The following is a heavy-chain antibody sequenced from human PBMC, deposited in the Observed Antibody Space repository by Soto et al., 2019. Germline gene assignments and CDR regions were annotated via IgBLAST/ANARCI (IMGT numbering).Heavy chain of an antibody. J-gene: IGHJ6*02. CDR2: ISAYNGNT. CDR3: AREVSGQGGGPYYYYGMDV. CDR1: GYTFTSYG. D-gene: IGHD3-10*01. Sequence: QVKLVQSGAEVKKPGASVKVSCKASGYTFTSYGISWVRQAPGQGLEWMGWISAYNGNTNYAQKLQGRVTMTTDTSTSTAYMELRSLRSDDTAVYYCAREVSGQGGGPYYYYGMDVWGQGTTVTVSS. V-gene: IGHV1-18*01.